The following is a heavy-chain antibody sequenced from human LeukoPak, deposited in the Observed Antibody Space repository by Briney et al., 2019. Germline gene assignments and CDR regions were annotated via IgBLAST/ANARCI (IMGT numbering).Heavy chain of an antibody. D-gene: IGHD3-9*01. CDR2: VTHSSTYI. Sequence: GGSLRLSCAASGFIFTTYTMHWVRQAPGKGLEWVSSVTHSSTYIFYAGSVKGRFTISRDNAKNSVYLQMNSLRAEDTAVYYCARGKDILTAWGQGTLVTVSS. CDR3: ARGKDILTA. J-gene: IGHJ4*02. CDR1: GFIFTTYT. V-gene: IGHV3-21*01.